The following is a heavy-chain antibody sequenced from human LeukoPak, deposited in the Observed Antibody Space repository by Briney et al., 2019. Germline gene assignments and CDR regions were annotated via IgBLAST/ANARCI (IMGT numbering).Heavy chain of an antibody. CDR1: GGSISSSSYY. CDR2: IHYSGST. D-gene: IGHD2-2*01. J-gene: IGHJ5*02. Sequence: SETLSLTCTVSGGSISSSSYYWGWIRQPPGKGLEWIGSIHYSGSTYYNPSLKSRVTISVDTSKNQFSLKLSSVTAADTAVYYCARDSGRYCSSTSCSWFDPWGQGTLVTVSS. CDR3: ARDSGRYCSSTSCSWFDP. V-gene: IGHV4-39*07.